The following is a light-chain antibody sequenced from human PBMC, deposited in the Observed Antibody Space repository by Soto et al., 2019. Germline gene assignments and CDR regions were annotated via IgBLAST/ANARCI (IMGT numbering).Light chain of an antibody. CDR1: QFISTY. CDR3: QQSYSVPLT. CDR2: AAS. V-gene: IGKV1-39*01. J-gene: IGKJ4*01. Sequence: DIQMTQSPSSLSASVGDRVTIICRASQFISTYLNWYQQKPGKAPKLLIYAASSVQSGVPSRFSGSGSGTDFTLTISSLQPEDVATSSCQQSYSVPLTFGGGNKVEIK.